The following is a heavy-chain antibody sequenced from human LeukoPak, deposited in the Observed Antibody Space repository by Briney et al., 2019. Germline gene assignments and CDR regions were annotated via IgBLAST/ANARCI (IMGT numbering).Heavy chain of an antibody. V-gene: IGHV1-18*01. CDR3: ARNLDGDYQAADY. CDR1: GYTFTSYG. Sequence: ASVKVSCKASGYTFTSYGTSWVRQAPGQGLEWMGWISAYNGNTNYAQKLQGRVTMTTDTSTSTACMELRSLRSDDTAVYYCARNLDGDYQAADYWGQGTLVTVSS. D-gene: IGHD4-17*01. J-gene: IGHJ4*02. CDR2: ISAYNGNT.